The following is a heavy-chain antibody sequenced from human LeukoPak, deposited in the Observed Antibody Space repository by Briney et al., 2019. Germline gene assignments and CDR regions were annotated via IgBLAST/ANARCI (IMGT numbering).Heavy chain of an antibody. J-gene: IGHJ5*02. V-gene: IGHV3-30*18. CDR3: AKDWGSSGWYNYFDP. Sequence: GGSLRLSCVVSGFTMSSHGMHWVRQAPGKGREWVAMISYHGSAKYYGDSVQGRFTISRDISKNTLYLQMDSLRPEDTAVYYCAKDWGSSGWYNYFDPWGQGTLVTVSS. CDR1: GFTMSSHG. CDR2: ISYHGSAK. D-gene: IGHD6-19*01.